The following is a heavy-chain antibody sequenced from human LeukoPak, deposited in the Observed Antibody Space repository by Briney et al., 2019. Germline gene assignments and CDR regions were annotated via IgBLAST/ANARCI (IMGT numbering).Heavy chain of an antibody. V-gene: IGHV3-15*01. CDR1: GFTFSNAW. Sequence: PGGSLRLSCAASGFTFSNAWMSWVRQAPGKGLEWVGRIKSKTDGGTTDYAAPVKGRFTISRDDSKNTLYLQMNSLKTEDTAVYYCTTSIYDSSGYYLLDLDYWGQGTLVTVSS. CDR3: TTSIYDSSGYYLLDLDY. D-gene: IGHD3-22*01. CDR2: IKSKTDGGTT. J-gene: IGHJ4*02.